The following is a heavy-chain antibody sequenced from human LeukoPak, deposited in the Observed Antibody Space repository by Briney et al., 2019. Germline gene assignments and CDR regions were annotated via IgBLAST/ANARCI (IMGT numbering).Heavy chain of an antibody. D-gene: IGHD6-13*01. V-gene: IGHV3-11*04. CDR1: GFTFSDYY. J-gene: IGHJ4*02. CDR2: ISSSGSTI. Sequence: GGSLRLSCAASGFTFSDYYMSWIRQAPGKGLEWVSYISSSGSTIYYADSVKGRFTISRDNAKNSLYLQMNSLRAEDTAVYYCASADGQQLAPFDYWGQGTLVTVSS. CDR3: ASADGQQLAPFDY.